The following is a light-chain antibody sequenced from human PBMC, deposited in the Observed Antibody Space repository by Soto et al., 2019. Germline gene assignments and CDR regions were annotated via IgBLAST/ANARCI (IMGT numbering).Light chain of an antibody. Sequence: EIVLTQSPATLPLSPGERATLSCRASQSVSSYLAWYQQKPGQAPRLLIYDASNRATGIPARFSGGESETDFTLTISSLEPEDFAVYYCQRRSNWPPWTFGQGTKVEIK. J-gene: IGKJ1*01. CDR1: QSVSSY. CDR3: QRRSNWPPWT. V-gene: IGKV3-11*01. CDR2: DAS.